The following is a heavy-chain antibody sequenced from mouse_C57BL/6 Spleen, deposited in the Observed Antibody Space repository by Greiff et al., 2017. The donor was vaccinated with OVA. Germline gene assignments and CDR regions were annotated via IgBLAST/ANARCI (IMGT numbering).Heavy chain of an antibody. CDR1: GFTFSSYA. CDR2: ISDGGSYT. CDR3: ARDAGYGGAMDY. D-gene: IGHD1-1*02. J-gene: IGHJ4*01. V-gene: IGHV5-4*01. Sequence: EVKLVESGGGLVKPGGSLKLSCAASGFTFSSYAMSWVRQTPEKRLEWVATISDGGSYTYYPDNVKGRFTISRDNAKNNLYLQMSHLKSEDTAMYYCARDAGYGGAMDYWGQGTSVTVSS.